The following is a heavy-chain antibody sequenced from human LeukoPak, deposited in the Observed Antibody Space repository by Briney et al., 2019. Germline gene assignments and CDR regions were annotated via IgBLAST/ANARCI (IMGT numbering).Heavy chain of an antibody. Sequence: SVKVSCKASGGTFSSYAISWVRQAPGQGLEWMGGIIPIFGTANYAQKFQGRVTITADESTSTAYMELSSLRSEDTAVYYCARELYYYDSSGYPTGSYFDYWGQGTLATVSS. J-gene: IGHJ4*02. CDR1: GGTFSSYA. D-gene: IGHD3-22*01. V-gene: IGHV1-69*13. CDR3: ARELYYYDSSGYPTGSYFDY. CDR2: IIPIFGTA.